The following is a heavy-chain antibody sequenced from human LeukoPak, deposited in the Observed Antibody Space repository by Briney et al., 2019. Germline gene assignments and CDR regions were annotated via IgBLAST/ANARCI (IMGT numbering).Heavy chain of an antibody. D-gene: IGHD2-15*01. V-gene: IGHV3-15*01. CDR2: IKRKSEGGQT. CDR1: GFPFSNVW. Sequence: AGSLRLSSAAAGFPFSNVWMHWVRQAPGKGPEWVGRIKRKSEGGQTDYAPPVQGRFTISRDDSKTTSYLQMNSLKTEDTAVYSCATGDCSGGSCHAFDIWGQGTMVTVSS. J-gene: IGHJ3*02. CDR3: ATGDCSGGSCHAFDI.